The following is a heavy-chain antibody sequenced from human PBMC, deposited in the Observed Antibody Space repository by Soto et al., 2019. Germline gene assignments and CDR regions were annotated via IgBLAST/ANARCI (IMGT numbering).Heavy chain of an antibody. J-gene: IGHJ4*02. D-gene: IGHD3-22*01. V-gene: IGHV4-39*01. CDR1: GGSISDSNDH. Sequence: SETLSLTCTVSGGSISDSNDHWGWIRQPPGKGLEWIGSIYYSGSTYYNPSLKSRVTISVDTSKNQFSLKLSSVTAADTAVDYCASSGYYYYYFDYWGQGTLVTVSS. CDR2: IYYSGST. CDR3: ASSGYYYYYFDY.